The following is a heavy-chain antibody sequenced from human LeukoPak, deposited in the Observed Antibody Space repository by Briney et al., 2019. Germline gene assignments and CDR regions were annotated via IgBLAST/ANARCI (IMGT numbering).Heavy chain of an antibody. Sequence: SETLSLTCAVYGGSFSGYYWSWIRQPPGKGLEWIGEINHSGSTNYNPSLKSRVTISVDTSKNQFSLKLSYVTAADTAVYYCARYCGGDCGFDYWGQGTLVTVSS. CDR1: GGSFSGYY. CDR3: ARYCGGDCGFDY. D-gene: IGHD2-21*02. J-gene: IGHJ4*02. CDR2: INHSGST. V-gene: IGHV4-34*01.